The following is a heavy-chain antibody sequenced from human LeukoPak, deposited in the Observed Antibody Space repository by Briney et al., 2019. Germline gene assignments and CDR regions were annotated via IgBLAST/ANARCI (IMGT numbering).Heavy chain of an antibody. CDR1: GYTFTGYY. D-gene: IGHD7-27*01. Sequence: AASVKVSFKASGYTFTGYYMHWVRQAPGQGLDWMGWINPNSGDTNYAPKFQGRVTLTSDTSINTAYMELSSLTSDDTAVYFCAGANWAAGDPFDYWGQGTLVTVSS. CDR2: INPNSGDT. V-gene: IGHV1-2*02. J-gene: IGHJ4*02. CDR3: AGANWAAGDPFDY.